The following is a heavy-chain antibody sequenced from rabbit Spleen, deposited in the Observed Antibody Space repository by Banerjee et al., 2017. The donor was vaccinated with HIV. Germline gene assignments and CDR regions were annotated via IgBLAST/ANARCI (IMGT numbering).Heavy chain of an antibody. CDR3: ARSDSSDLTRLGL. D-gene: IGHD4-1*01. J-gene: IGHJ3*01. Sequence: QEQLVESGGGLVQPGGSLKLSCKASGFSFNSGYDMCWVRQAPGKGLEWIACVYNGDSGSRTYYATWAKGRFTISKTSTTVTLQMTSLTVADTATYFCARSDSSDLTRLGLWGQGTLVTVS. CDR1: GFSFNSGYD. V-gene: IGHV1S45*01. CDR2: VYNGDSGSRT.